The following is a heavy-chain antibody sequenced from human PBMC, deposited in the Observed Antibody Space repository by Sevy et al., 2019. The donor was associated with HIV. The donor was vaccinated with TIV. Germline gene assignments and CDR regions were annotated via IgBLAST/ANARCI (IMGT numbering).Heavy chain of an antibody. V-gene: IGHV3-11*01. CDR2: ISDRGTTI. D-gene: IGHD3-10*01. Sequence: GGSLRLSCAASGFTFRDYYMSWIRQAPGKGPEWVSYISDRGTTIYYADSVKGRFTISRDNAKNSMYLQMNGLRAEDTAVYYCAREGDLRYFDFWGRGSLVTVSS. CDR1: GFTFRDYY. CDR3: AREGDLRYFDF. J-gene: IGHJ2*01.